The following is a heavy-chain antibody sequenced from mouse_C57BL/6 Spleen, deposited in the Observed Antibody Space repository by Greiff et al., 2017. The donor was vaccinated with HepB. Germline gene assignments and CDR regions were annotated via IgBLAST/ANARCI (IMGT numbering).Heavy chain of an antibody. J-gene: IGHJ3*01. D-gene: IGHD1-1*01. CDR1: GYTFTSYW. Sequence: QVQLKQSGAELVKPGASVKLSCKASGYTFTSYWMQWVTQRPGQGLEWIGEIDPSDSYTNYNQKFKGKATLTVDTSSSTAYMQLSSLTSEDSAVYYCAAYYYGSSGFAYWGQGTLVTVSA. CDR3: AAYYYGSSGFAY. V-gene: IGHV1-50*01. CDR2: IDPSDSYT.